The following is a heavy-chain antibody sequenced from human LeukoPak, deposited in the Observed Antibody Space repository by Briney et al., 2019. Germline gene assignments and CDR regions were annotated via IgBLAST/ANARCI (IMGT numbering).Heavy chain of an antibody. CDR3: ARDMSYYGSGRSGTGAFDI. CDR1: GYTFTGSY. V-gene: IGHV1-2*04. Sequence: GSVKVSCKASGYTFTGSYMHWVRQAPEQGHEWMGWIDPNNGGTNYAQKFQGWVTMTRDTSICTAYMELSRLRSDDTAVYYCARDMSYYGSGRSGTGAFDIWGEGTMVTVSS. CDR2: IDPNNGGT. D-gene: IGHD3-10*01. J-gene: IGHJ3*02.